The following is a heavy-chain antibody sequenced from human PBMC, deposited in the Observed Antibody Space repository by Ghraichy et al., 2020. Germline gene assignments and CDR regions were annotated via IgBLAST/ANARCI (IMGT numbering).Heavy chain of an antibody. CDR1: GYPISGGYY. CDR3: ARSDSFRYTGMYYFDY. V-gene: IGHV4-38-2*01. J-gene: IGHJ4*02. D-gene: IGHD3-16*02. Sequence: SETRSLTCSVSGYPISGGYYWGWIRQPPGKGLEWIGAIFHSGTTYYKTSLKSRVTISVDTSKNQFSLRLTSVTAADTAVYYCARSDSFRYTGMYYFDYWGQGIPVTVSS. CDR2: IFHSGTT.